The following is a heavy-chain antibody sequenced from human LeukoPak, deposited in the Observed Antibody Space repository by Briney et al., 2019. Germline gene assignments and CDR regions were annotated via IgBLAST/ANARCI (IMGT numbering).Heavy chain of an antibody. D-gene: IGHD6-19*01. CDR3: ARGEYSSGLDY. J-gene: IGHJ4*02. CDR2: ISGSSSYI. Sequence: GGSLRLSCAASGFTFSSYSMNWVRQAPGKGLEWVSSISGSSSYIYYGGSDKGRFTISRDNAKNSLYLQMNSLRAEDTALYYCARGEYSSGLDYWGQGTLVTVSS. CDR1: GFTFSSYS. V-gene: IGHV3-21*01.